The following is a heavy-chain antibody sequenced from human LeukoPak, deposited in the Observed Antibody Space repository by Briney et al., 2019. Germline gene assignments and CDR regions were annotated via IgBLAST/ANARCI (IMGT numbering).Heavy chain of an antibody. CDR2: IYHSGST. J-gene: IGHJ4*02. Sequence: SETLSLTCAVSGGSIINRSYYWGWIRQPPGKGLEWIGSIYHSGSTYYNPSLKSRVTISVDTSKNQFSLKLSSVTAADTAVCYCARIISVFGGVIVWGQGTLVTVSS. V-gene: IGHV4-39*01. CDR3: ARIISVFGGVIV. CDR1: GGSIINRSYY. D-gene: IGHD3-16*02.